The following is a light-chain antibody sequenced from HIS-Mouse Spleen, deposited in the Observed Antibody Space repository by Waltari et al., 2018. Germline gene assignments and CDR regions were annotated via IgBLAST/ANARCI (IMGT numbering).Light chain of an antibody. CDR3: SSYAGSNNLV. CDR1: TSDAGGYNY. CDR2: EGS. J-gene: IGLJ2*01. Sequence: QSALTQPPSASGSPGQPVTISCTGTTSDAGGYNYVPRYQQPPGKAPKPIIYEGSKRPSGVPDRFSGSKSGNTASLTVSGLQAEDEADYYCSSYAGSNNLVFGGGTKLTVL. V-gene: IGLV2-8*01.